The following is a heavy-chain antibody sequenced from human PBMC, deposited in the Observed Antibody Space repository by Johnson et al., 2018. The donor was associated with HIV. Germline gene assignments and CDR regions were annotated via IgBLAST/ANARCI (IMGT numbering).Heavy chain of an antibody. CDR1: GFTLSSYA. D-gene: IGHD3-22*01. CDR2: ISYDGSNK. CDR3: SRERVWYYDSSGDVAFDI. V-gene: IGHV3-30-3*01. J-gene: IGHJ3*02. Sequence: QVQLMESGGGVVQPGRSLRLSCAASGFTLSSYAMHWVRQAPGKGLEWVAVISYDGSNKYYADSVKGRFTISRDNAKNSLYLQMNSLRAEDTAVYYCSRERVWYYDSSGDVAFDIWGQGTLVTVSS.